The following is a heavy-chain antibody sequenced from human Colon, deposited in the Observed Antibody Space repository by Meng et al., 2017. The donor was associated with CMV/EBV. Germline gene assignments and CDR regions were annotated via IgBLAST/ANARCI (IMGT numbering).Heavy chain of an antibody. CDR1: GFTFSNYW. V-gene: IGHV3-7*03. D-gene: IGHD6-19*01. CDR3: ARDSWTSGWYTAY. Sequence: GGSLRLSCAASGFTFSNYWMTWLRQAPGRGLELVAHIKEDGSEKYFVGSVKGRFTISRDNAKNSLYLQMNSLRAEDTALYYCARDSWTSGWYTAYWGQGTLVTVSS. J-gene: IGHJ4*02. CDR2: IKEDGSEK.